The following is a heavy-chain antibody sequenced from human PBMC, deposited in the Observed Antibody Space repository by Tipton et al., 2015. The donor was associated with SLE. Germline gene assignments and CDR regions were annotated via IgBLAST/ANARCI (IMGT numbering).Heavy chain of an antibody. CDR2: ISSSSSYI. CDR3: ARAGDGTTFYYYMDV. Sequence: GSLRLSCAGSGFIFGDYYMSWIRQAPGKGLEWVSYISSSSSYIYYADSVKGRFTISRDNAKNSLYLQMNSLRAEDTAVFYCARAGDGTTFYYYMDVWGKGTTVTVSS. D-gene: IGHD1-1*01. CDR1: GFIFGDYY. V-gene: IGHV3-11*06. J-gene: IGHJ6*03.